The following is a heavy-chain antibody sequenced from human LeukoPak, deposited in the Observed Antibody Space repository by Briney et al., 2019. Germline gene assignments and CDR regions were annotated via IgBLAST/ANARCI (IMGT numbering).Heavy chain of an antibody. V-gene: IGHV4-34*01. CDR3: ARVGYSGYDYEDY. Sequence: SETLSLTCAVYGGSFSGYYWSWIRQPPGKGLEWIGEINHSGSTNYNPSLKSRVTISVDTSKNQFSLKLSSVTAADTAVYYCARVGYSGYDYEDYWGQGTLVTVSS. CDR1: GGSFSGYY. D-gene: IGHD5-12*01. CDR2: INHSGST. J-gene: IGHJ4*02.